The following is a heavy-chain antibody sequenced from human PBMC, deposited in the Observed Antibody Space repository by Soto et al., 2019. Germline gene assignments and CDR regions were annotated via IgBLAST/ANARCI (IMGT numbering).Heavy chain of an antibody. CDR2: IYTSGST. Sequence: PSETLSLTCSVSGTSVSNYYWSWIRQPAGKGLEHIGRIYTSGSTSYNPSLKSRGTMSMDTSQTQIYLNLTSVTAADTAVYSCARGGIQLSYAFDYWGQGIHVTVSS. J-gene: IGHJ4*02. CDR1: GTSVSNYY. V-gene: IGHV4-4*07. CDR3: ARGGIQLSYAFDY. D-gene: IGHD5-18*01.